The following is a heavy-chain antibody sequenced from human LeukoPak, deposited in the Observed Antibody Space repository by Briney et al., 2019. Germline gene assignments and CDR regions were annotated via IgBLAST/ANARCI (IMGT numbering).Heavy chain of an antibody. CDR3: AKGRAIEAFDI. CDR2: ISSSSSYI. V-gene: IGHV3-21*01. Sequence: GGSLRLSCAASGFTFSSYSTNWVRQAPGKGLEWVSSISSSSSYIYYADSVKGRFTISRGNAKNSLYLQMNSLRAEDTAVYYCAKGRAIEAFDIWGQGTMVTVSS. D-gene: IGHD3-22*01. CDR1: GFTFSSYS. J-gene: IGHJ3*02.